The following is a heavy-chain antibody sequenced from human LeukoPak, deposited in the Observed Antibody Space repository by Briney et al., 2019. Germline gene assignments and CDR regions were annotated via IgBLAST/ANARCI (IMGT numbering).Heavy chain of an antibody. CDR1: GFTFSSYG. Sequence: GGSLRLSCAASGFTFSSYGMHWVRQAPGQGLEWMGIINPSGGSTSYAQKFQGRVTMTRDTSTSTVYMELSSLRSEDTAGYYCARDPRYYYDSSGYSGDHDAFDIWGQGTMVTVSS. CDR2: INPSGGST. J-gene: IGHJ3*02. V-gene: IGHV1-46*01. CDR3: ARDPRYYYDSSGYSGDHDAFDI. D-gene: IGHD3-22*01.